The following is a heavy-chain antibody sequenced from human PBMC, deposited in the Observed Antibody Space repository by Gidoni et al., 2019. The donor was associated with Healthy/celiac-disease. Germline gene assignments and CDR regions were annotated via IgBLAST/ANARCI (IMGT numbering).Heavy chain of an antibody. J-gene: IGHJ6*02. D-gene: IGHD1-26*01. CDR1: GGTFSSYT. CDR3: ATATHSFSAYGMDV. V-gene: IGHV1-69*02. Sequence: KKPGSSVKVSCKASGGTFSSYTISWVRQAPGQGLEWMGRIIPILGIANYAQKFQGRVTITADKSTSTAYMELSSLRSEDTAVYYCATATHSFSAYGMDVWGQRTTVTVSS. CDR2: IIPILGIA.